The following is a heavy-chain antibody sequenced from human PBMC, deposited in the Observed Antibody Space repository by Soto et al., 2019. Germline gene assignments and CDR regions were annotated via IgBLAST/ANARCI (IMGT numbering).Heavy chain of an antibody. D-gene: IGHD2-2*01. CDR3: VRTSSY. V-gene: IGHV3-53*01. CDR2: IFAGGIT. J-gene: IGHJ4*02. CDR1: GFAVNSDY. Sequence: GGALRLSCAASGFAVNSDYMSWVRQAPGKGLEWVSVIFAGGITHYSDSVKGRFTISRDNSKNTVYLQMNSLRAEDTAVYYCVRTSSYWGQGTLVTVSS.